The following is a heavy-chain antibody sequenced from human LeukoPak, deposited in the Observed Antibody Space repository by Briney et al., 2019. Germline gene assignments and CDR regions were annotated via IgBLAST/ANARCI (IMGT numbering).Heavy chain of an antibody. V-gene: IGHV3-33*01. CDR3: ARDAATSVGMPHY. Sequence: GRSLRLSCVASGFTFGSYGMHWVRQAPGKGLEWVAIIWSDGSTKYYVGSVKGRFTISRDNSKSTLYLQMNSLRAEDTAVYYCARDAATSVGMPHYWGQGTVVTVSS. J-gene: IGHJ4*02. CDR1: GFTFGSYG. CDR2: IWSDGSTK. D-gene: IGHD2-2*01.